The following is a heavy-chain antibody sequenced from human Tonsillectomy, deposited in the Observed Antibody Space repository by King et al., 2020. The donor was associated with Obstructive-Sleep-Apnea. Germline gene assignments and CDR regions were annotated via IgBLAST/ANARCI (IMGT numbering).Heavy chain of an antibody. CDR3: ARGDPARGVIL. J-gene: IGHJ4*02. D-gene: IGHD3-10*01. Sequence: VQLQQWGAGLLKPSETLSRTCAVYGESFSGYYWNWIRQPPGKGLEWIGEINHSGSTNYNPSLKSRVTISVDTSKNPFSLKLSPVTAADTAVYYCARGDPARGVILWGQGTLVTVSS. CDR2: INHSGST. V-gene: IGHV4-34*01. CDR1: GESFSGYY.